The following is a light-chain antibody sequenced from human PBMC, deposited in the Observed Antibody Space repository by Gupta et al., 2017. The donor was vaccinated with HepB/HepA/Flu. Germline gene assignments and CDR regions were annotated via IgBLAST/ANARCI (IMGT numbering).Light chain of an antibody. Sequence: EIVMTQSPATLSVSPGERATLSCRASQSVSSNLAWYQQKPGQAPRLLIYGASTRATGIPARFSGSEAGTEFTLTISSLQSEDFAVYYCQQDNNWPPMYTFGQGTKLEIK. V-gene: IGKV3-15*01. J-gene: IGKJ2*01. CDR3: QQDNNWPPMYT. CDR1: QSVSSN. CDR2: GAS.